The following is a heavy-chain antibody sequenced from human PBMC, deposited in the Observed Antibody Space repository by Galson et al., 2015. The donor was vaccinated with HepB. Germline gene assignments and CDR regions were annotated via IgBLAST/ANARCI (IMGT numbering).Heavy chain of an antibody. CDR3: ATGVLPLLGGIKCYFDA. J-gene: IGHJ5*02. D-gene: IGHD7-27*01. Sequence: SVKVSCKVSGHTLSELSMHWIRQSPGDGLEWMGGFDPENGETRYAQKFEGRVTMSEDTSTDTAYMQLNNLRSDDTAVYYCATGVLPLLGGIKCYFDAGGQGPLVTISS. V-gene: IGHV1-24*01. CDR2: FDPENGET. CDR1: GHTLSELS.